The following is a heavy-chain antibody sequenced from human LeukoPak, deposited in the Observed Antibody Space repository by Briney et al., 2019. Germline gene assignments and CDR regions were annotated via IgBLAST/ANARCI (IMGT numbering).Heavy chain of an antibody. CDR3: ARESYCGGDCSDYYYYGMDV. J-gene: IGHJ6*02. V-gene: IGHV3-7*01. D-gene: IGHD2-21*02. CDR2: IKQDGSEK. CDR1: GFTFSSYW. Sequence: GGSLRLSCAASGFTFSSYWMSWVRQAPGKGLEWVANIKQDGSEKYYVDSVKGRFTISRDNAKNSLYLQMNSLRAEDTAVYYCARESYCGGDCSDYYYYGMDVRGQGTTVTVSS.